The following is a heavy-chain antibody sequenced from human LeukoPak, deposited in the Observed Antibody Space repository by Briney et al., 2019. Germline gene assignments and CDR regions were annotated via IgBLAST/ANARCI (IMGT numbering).Heavy chain of an antibody. CDR2: INHSGST. Sequence: SETLSLTCAVYGGSFSGYYWSWIRQPPGKGLEWIGEINHSGSTNYNPSLKSRVTISVDTSKNQLSLKVRSVIAADTAVYYCARVRLWLASFDYWGQGTLVTVSS. V-gene: IGHV4-34*01. CDR3: ARVRLWLASFDY. CDR1: GGSFSGYY. J-gene: IGHJ4*02. D-gene: IGHD6-19*01.